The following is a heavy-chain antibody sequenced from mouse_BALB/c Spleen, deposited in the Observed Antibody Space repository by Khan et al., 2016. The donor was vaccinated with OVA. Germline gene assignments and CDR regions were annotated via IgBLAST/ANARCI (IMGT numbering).Heavy chain of an antibody. Sequence: QVQLKESGPGLVAPSQSLSITYTVSGFSLSDYGVSWIRQPPGKGLEWLGVIWGGGSTYYNSALKSRLSINKDNSKSQVFLKMNSLQTDDTAIYYCAKGLWSYYFALDYWGQGTSVTVSS. CDR3: AKGLWSYYFALDY. D-gene: IGHD1-1*02. CDR1: GFSLSDYG. CDR2: IWGGGST. J-gene: IGHJ4*01. V-gene: IGHV2-6-5*01.